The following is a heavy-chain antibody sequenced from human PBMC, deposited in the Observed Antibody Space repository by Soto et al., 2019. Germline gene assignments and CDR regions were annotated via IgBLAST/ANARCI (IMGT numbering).Heavy chain of an antibody. D-gene: IGHD6-19*01. J-gene: IGHJ5*02. Sequence: QVRLVESGGGVVQPGRSLRLSCTASGFSFSSYAMYWFRQPPGKGLEWVAVISHDGINKHYEDSVKGRVTVSRENSNHSLDLQLNSLRGEDTAMYYCARDMYSSDYFVKWFEPWGQGTLVTVSS. CDR3: ARDMYSSDYFVKWFEP. V-gene: IGHV3-30-3*01. CDR2: ISHDGINK. CDR1: GFSFSSYA.